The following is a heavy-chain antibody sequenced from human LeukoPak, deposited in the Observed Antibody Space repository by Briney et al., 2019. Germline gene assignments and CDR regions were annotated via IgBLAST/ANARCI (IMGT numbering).Heavy chain of an antibody. Sequence: SVKVSCKASGGTFSSYAISWVRQAPGQGLEWMGRIIPILGIANYAQKFQGRVTITADKSTSTAYMELSSLRSEDTAVYYCARAQLGYCSSTSCYAYYYYGMDVWGQGTTVTLSS. V-gene: IGHV1-69*04. CDR3: ARAQLGYCSSTSCYAYYYYGMDV. D-gene: IGHD2-2*01. CDR2: IIPILGIA. J-gene: IGHJ6*02. CDR1: GGTFSSYA.